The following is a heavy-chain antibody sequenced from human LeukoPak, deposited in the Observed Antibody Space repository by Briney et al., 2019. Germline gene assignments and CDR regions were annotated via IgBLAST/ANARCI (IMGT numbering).Heavy chain of an antibody. CDR2: IYYSGGT. D-gene: IGHD2-15*01. Sequence: SETLSLTCTVSGGSVSSGSYYWSWIRQPPGKGLEWIGYIYYSGGTNYNPSLKSRVTISVDTSKNQFSLKLSSVTAADTAVYYCAGGRYCSGGSCYTFDYWGQGTLVTVSS. CDR1: GGSVSSGSYY. J-gene: IGHJ4*02. V-gene: IGHV4-61*01. CDR3: AGGRYCSGGSCYTFDY.